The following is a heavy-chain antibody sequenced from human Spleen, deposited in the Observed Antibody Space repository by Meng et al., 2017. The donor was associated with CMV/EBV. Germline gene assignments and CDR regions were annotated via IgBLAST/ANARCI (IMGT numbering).Heavy chain of an antibody. CDR3: AREDIAVGATGA. Sequence: GGSLRLSCAVSGINLNTYWMHWVRQVPGKGLVWLSRIYSDGISTRYADSVKGRFTISRDNAKNTLYLQMNGLRAEDTAVYYCAREDIAVGATGAWGQGTLVTVSS. V-gene: IGHV3-74*01. J-gene: IGHJ5*02. D-gene: IGHD6-19*01. CDR1: GINLNTYW. CDR2: IYSDGIST.